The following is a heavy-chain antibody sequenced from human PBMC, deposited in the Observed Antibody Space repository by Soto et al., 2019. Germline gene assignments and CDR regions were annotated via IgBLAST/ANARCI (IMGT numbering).Heavy chain of an antibody. CDR3: AREIGYCSSTSCYLPQYGMDV. CDR1: GFTFSSYG. Sequence: QVQLVESGGGVVQPGRSLRLSCAASGFTFSSYGMHWVRQAPGKGLEWVAVIWYDGSNKYYADSVKGRFTISRDNSKNTLYLQMNSLRAEDTAVYYCAREIGYCSSTSCYLPQYGMDVWGQGTTVTVSS. CDR2: IWYDGSNK. D-gene: IGHD2-2*01. V-gene: IGHV3-33*01. J-gene: IGHJ6*02.